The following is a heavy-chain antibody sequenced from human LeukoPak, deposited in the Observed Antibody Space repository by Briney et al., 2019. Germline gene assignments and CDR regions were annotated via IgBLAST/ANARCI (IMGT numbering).Heavy chain of an antibody. CDR3: ARQRNYDFWSGRVAGLYFQH. D-gene: IGHD3-3*01. Sequence: GGSLRLSCAASGFTFSSYAMSWVRQAPGKGLEWVSAISGSGGSTYYADSVKGRFTISRDNSKNTLYLQMNSLRAEDTAVYYCARQRNYDFWSGRVAGLYFQHWGQGTLVTVSS. V-gene: IGHV3-23*01. J-gene: IGHJ1*01. CDR2: ISGSGGST. CDR1: GFTFSSYA.